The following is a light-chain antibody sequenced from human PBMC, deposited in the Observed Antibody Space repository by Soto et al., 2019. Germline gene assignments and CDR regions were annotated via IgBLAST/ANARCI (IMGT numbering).Light chain of an antibody. J-gene: IGLJ2*01. CDR3: SSYTSSNTLV. V-gene: IGLV2-14*01. CDR1: SSDVGAYNY. CDR2: EVS. Sequence: QSALTQPASVSGSPGQSITISCTGTSSDVGAYNYVSWYQQHPGKAPKLMIFEVSDRPSGVSNRFSGSKSGNTASLTISGLQAEDEADYYCSSYTSSNTLVFGRGTKLTVL.